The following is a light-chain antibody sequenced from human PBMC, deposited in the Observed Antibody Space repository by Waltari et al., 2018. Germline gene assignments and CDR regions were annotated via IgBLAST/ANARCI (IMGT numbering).Light chain of an antibody. CDR3: SSYTSSSTRV. J-gene: IGLJ1*01. V-gene: IGLV2-14*03. CDR2: DVS. Sequence: QSTLTHPASVSGSPGQPITISCPGTSSDVGGHHYVSWYQQHPGKAPKPVIYDVSSRPSGVSNRFSGSKSGNTASLTIYGLQAEDEADYYCSSYTSSSTRVFGTGTRVTVL. CDR1: SSDVGGHHY.